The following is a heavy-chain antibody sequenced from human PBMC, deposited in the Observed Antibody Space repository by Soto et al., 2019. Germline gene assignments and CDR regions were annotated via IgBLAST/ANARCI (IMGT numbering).Heavy chain of an antibody. CDR3: ARREIQGPIDY. CDR2: IYYSGTT. V-gene: IGHV4-28*01. J-gene: IGHJ4*02. Sequence: SVTLCLTWAVSGYSIISSNVWGWIKQPPGKGLEWIGYIYYSGTTYYNPSLKSRVTMSVDTSKNQFSLKLTSVTAVDTAVYYCARREIQGPIDYWGQGTLVTVSS. D-gene: IGHD1-26*01. CDR1: GYSIISSNV.